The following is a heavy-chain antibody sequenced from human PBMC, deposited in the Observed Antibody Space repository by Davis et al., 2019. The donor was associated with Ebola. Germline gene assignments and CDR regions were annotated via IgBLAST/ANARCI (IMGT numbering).Heavy chain of an antibody. Sequence: PGGSLRLSCAASGFSFSRFAMNWVRQAPGKGLEWVSAISPSGGKTFYADSVKGRFTISRDNSKNTLYLQMNSLRADDTALYYCARTFYSGTGTYYNPDYWGQGALVTVSS. CDR2: ISPSGGKT. J-gene: IGHJ4*02. V-gene: IGHV3-23*01. CDR3: ARTFYSGTGTYYNPDY. D-gene: IGHD3-10*01. CDR1: GFSFSRFA.